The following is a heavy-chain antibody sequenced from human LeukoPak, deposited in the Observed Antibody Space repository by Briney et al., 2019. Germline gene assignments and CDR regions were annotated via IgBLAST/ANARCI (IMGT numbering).Heavy chain of an antibody. V-gene: IGHV4-59*01. Sequence: SETLSLTCTVSGGSITSYYWSWIRQPPGKGLEWIGYINNSGNTNYNPSLKSRVTISLDTSKNQFSLKLTSVTAADTAIYYCASGGYCGTTSCYPKWFDPWGQGTLVTVSS. CDR1: GGSITSYY. J-gene: IGHJ5*02. CDR2: INNSGNT. CDR3: ASGGYCGTTSCYPKWFDP. D-gene: IGHD2-2*01.